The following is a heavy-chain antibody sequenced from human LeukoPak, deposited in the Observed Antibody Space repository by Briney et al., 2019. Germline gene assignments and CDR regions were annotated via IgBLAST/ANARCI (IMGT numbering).Heavy chain of an antibody. D-gene: IGHD5/OR15-5a*01. CDR1: GGSISSSSYY. CDR3: ATLVSTRYYFDY. Sequence: SETLSLTCTVSGGSISSSSYYWSWLRQPPGKGLGWIGYIYYSGSTNYNPSLKSRVTISIDTSKNQFSLRLTSVTAADTAVYFCATLVSTRYYFDYWGQGTLVTVSS. CDR2: IYYSGST. J-gene: IGHJ4*02. V-gene: IGHV4-61*05.